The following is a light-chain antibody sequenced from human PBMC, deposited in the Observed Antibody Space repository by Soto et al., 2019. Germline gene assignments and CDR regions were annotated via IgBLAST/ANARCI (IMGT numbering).Light chain of an antibody. CDR3: AAWHDSLNVYV. V-gene: IGLV1-40*01. CDR2: ANS. J-gene: IGLJ1*01. CDR1: SSSIGAGYD. Sequence: QSVLTQPPSVSGAPGQRVTISCTGSSSSIGAGYDVHWYQQLPGTAPKLVIYANSNRPSGVPDRFSGSKSGTSASLAIAGLQADDEADYYCAAWHDSLNVYVSGTGTKVTVL.